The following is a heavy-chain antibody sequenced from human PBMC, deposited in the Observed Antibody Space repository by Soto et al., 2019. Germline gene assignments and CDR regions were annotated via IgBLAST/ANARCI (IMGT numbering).Heavy chain of an antibody. CDR2: INPSGGST. CDR3: ARDADYDFCSRPHIAV. CDR1: GYSFTSYY. Sequence: GASGKVSCKAPGYSFTSYYMHWVRQAPGQGLEWMGIINPSGGSTSYAQKFQGRVTMTRDTSTSTVYMELSSLRSEDTAVYYCARDADYDFCSRPHIAVCAQRSTVPGSS. J-gene: IGHJ6*01. V-gene: IGHV1-46*01. D-gene: IGHD3-3*01.